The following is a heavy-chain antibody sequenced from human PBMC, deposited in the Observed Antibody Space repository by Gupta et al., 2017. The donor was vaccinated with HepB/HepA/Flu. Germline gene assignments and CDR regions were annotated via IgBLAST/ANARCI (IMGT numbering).Heavy chain of an antibody. J-gene: IGHJ5*02. D-gene: IGHD2-2*02. CDR3: ARRYTLGYCINTICYRTRAWFDP. CDR1: GGTFSSYA. V-gene: IGHV1-69*06. CDR2: IIPSFGTA. Sequence: QAQLVQSGAELKKPGPSVKVSCKASGGTFSSYAISWVRQAPGQGLEWMGGIIPSFGTANYAQKFQGRVTMTSDKSTSTAYMELSSRRAQDTAVYYRARRYTLGYCINTICYRTRAWFDPWVHGTLVAVSS.